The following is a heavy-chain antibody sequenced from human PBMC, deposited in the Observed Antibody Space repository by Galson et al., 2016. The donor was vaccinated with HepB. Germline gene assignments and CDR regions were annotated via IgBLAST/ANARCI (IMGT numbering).Heavy chain of an antibody. J-gene: IGHJ4*02. D-gene: IGHD1-26*01. CDR2: IYFTGST. Sequence: SETLSLTCTVSGGSMTPSYWSWIRQAPGKELEWIAFIYFTGSTNHNPSLKSRVTISRDTSKNQFSLELTSVTAADTALYYCAGGQLPGYYFDYWGQGILVTVSS. V-gene: IGHV4-59*01. CDR1: GGSMTPSY. CDR3: AGGQLPGYYFDY.